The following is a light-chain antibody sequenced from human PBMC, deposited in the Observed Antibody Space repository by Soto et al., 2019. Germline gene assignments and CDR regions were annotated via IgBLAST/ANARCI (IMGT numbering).Light chain of an antibody. CDR1: QSISTTY. Sequence: EIVLTQSPGTLSLSPGEGATLSCRASQSISTTYLAWYQQKFGQAPRLLIYGASSRAIGIPDRFSGSGSGTDFTLTISRLEPEDFAVYYCQQYGRSPWTFGQGTKVEIK. V-gene: IGKV3-20*01. CDR3: QQYGRSPWT. CDR2: GAS. J-gene: IGKJ1*01.